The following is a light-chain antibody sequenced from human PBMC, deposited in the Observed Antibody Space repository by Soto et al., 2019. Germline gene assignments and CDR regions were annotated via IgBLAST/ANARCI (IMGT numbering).Light chain of an antibody. J-gene: IGLJ3*02. V-gene: IGLV2-14*01. CDR1: CSDVGGYNY. CDR3: SSYTSSSTRV. CDR2: EVS. Sequence: QSALTQPASVSGSPGQSITISCTGTCSDVGGYNYVSWYQQHPGKAPKIMIYEVSSRPSGVSNRVSGSKSGNTASRTISGLQAEDEADYYCSSYTSSSTRVFGGGTKVTVL.